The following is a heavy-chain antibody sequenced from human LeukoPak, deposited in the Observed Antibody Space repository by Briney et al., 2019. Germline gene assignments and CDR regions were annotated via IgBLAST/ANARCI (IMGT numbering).Heavy chain of an antibody. Sequence: PSETLSLTCTVSGGSISSSSYYWGWIRQPPGKGLEWIGSIYYSGSTYYNPSLKSRVTIPVDTSKNQFSLMLNSVTAADTAVYYCARGGGSSGWYSHWGQGTLVTVSS. V-gene: IGHV4-39*01. CDR3: ARGGGSSGWYSH. J-gene: IGHJ4*02. CDR2: IYYSGST. CDR1: GGSISSSSYY. D-gene: IGHD6-19*01.